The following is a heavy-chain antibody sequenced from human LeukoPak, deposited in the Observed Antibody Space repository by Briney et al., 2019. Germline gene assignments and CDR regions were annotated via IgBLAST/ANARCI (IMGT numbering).Heavy chain of an antibody. CDR3: AKSLAANDYDAFDI. CDR1: GFTFSSYW. J-gene: IGHJ3*02. V-gene: IGHV3-7*03. CDR2: IKQDGSEK. D-gene: IGHD2-15*01. Sequence: PGGSLRLSCAASGFTFSSYWMSWVRQAPGKGLEWVANIKQDGSEKYYVDSVKGRFTISRDNAKNSLYLQMNSLRAEDTAVYYCAKSLAANDYDAFDIWGQGTMVTVSS.